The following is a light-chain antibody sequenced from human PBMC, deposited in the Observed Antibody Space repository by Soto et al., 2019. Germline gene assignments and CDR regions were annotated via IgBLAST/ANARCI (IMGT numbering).Light chain of an antibody. Sequence: QSALTQPASVSGSPGQSITISCTGTSSDVGSYNLVSWYQQHPGKAPKLMILEDNKRPSGVSNRFSGSKSGNTASLTISVLQAEDEADYYCCSYTGSSTFVIFGGGTKLTVL. V-gene: IGLV2-23*02. J-gene: IGLJ2*01. CDR1: SSDVGSYNL. CDR2: EDN. CDR3: CSYTGSSTFVI.